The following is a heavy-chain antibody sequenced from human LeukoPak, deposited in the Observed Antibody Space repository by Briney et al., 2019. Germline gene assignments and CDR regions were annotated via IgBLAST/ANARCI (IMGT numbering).Heavy chain of an antibody. J-gene: IGHJ2*01. CDR3: ARAAPATTRRYFDL. V-gene: IGHV4-34*01. D-gene: IGHD1-14*01. CDR1: GGSFSGYY. CDR2: INHSGST. Sequence: PSETLSLTCAVYGGSFSGYYWSWIRQPPGKGLEWIGEINHSGSTNYNPSLKSRVTISVDTSKNRFSLKLSSVTAADTAVYYCARAAPATTRRYFDLWGRGTLVTVSS.